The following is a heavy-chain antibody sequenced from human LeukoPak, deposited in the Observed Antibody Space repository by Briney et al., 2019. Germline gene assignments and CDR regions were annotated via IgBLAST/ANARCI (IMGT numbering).Heavy chain of an antibody. V-gene: IGHV1-18*01. CDR2: ISAYNGNS. CDR1: GYTFTNSG. CDR3: AGGGCYGDFPYYFDY. J-gene: IGHJ4*02. Sequence: ASVKVSCKASGYTFTNSGISWVRQAPGQGLEWMGWISAYNGNSNHAQKLQGRVTMTTDTSTTTAFMELKSLRSDDTAVYYCAGGGCYGDFPYYFDYWGQGTLITVSS. D-gene: IGHD4-17*01.